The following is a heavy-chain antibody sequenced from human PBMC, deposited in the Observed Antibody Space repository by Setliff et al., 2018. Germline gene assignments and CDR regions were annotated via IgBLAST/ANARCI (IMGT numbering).Heavy chain of an antibody. CDR3: VRDILGEESAEVVDV. Sequence: GASVKVSCKVSGGAFSTSAISWVRQAPGQGLEWVGAILPIVGSANYGNKFQGRVTITADESTSTAFIEVMSLRTDDTAVYYCVRDILGEESAEVVDVWGQGTTVTVSS. J-gene: IGHJ6*02. D-gene: IGHD2-15*01. CDR1: GGAFSTSA. V-gene: IGHV1-69*13. CDR2: ILPIVGSA.